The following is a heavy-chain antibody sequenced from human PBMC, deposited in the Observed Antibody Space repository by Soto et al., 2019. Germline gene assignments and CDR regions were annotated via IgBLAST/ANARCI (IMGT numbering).Heavy chain of an antibody. J-gene: IGHJ2*01. V-gene: IGHV4-30-4*01. Sequence: SETLSLTCTVSGGSISSGDYYWSWIRQTPGKGLEWIGYIYHSGSKHYNPSLKSRVTISQDTSKNQVSLKLTSVTAADTAVYYCARDKQETTAFFELLGRGTLVTVSS. CDR1: GGSISSGDYY. CDR2: IYHSGSK. CDR3: ARDKQETTAFFEL. D-gene: IGHD4-17*01.